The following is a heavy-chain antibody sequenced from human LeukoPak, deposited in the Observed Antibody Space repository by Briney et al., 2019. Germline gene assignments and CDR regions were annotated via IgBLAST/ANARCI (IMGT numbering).Heavy chain of an antibody. CDR3: ARGGVTNWLDS. CDR1: GYTFTKYG. J-gene: IGHJ5*01. CDR2: ISTYSGNT. Sequence: ASVKVSCKASGYTFTKYGMSWVRQAPGQGLEWMGWISTYSGNTNYARNLQGRVTMTTDTSTTTAYMELRSLRSDDTAVYYCARGGVTNWLDSWGQGTLVTVSS. D-gene: IGHD3-10*01. V-gene: IGHV1-18*01.